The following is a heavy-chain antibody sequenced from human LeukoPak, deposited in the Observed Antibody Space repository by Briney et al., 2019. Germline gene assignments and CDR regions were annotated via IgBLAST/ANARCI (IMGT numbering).Heavy chain of an antibody. D-gene: IGHD1-26*01. Sequence: GGSHTRSCADTGFTFSSYAVSWVRQAPGEGLEWVSAISGSGGSTYYPDSVKGRFTISRDNSKNALYLQMNSLRAEDTAVYYCAKGEKWELYFDYWGQGTLVTVSS. V-gene: IGHV3-23*01. CDR2: ISGSGGST. CDR1: GFTFSSYA. CDR3: AKGEKWELYFDY. J-gene: IGHJ4*02.